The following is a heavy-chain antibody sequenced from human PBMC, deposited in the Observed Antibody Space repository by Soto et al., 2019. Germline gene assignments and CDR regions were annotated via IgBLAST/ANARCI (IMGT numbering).Heavy chain of an antibody. CDR1: GGTFSSYA. CDR2: IIPIFGTA. J-gene: IGHJ4*02. Sequence: SVKVSCKASGGTFSSYAISWVRQAPGQGLEWMGGIIPIFGTANYAQKFQGRVTITADESTSTAYMELSSLRSEDTAVYYCASHFSSGWYVSDYWGQGTLVTVSS. V-gene: IGHV1-69*13. D-gene: IGHD6-19*01. CDR3: ASHFSSGWYVSDY.